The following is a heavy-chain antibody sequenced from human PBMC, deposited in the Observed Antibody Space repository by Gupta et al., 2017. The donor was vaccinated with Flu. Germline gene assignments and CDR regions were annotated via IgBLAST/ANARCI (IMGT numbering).Heavy chain of an antibody. V-gene: IGHV5-51*01. CDR1: YW. Sequence: YWIGWVRQMPGKGLEWMGIIFPGDSDTIYSPAGEGQVTMSADKSITTADLKWSSMKASATXIXYCAIHGGRRAVADEWFDPGGQGTLVT. J-gene: IGHJ5*02. D-gene: IGHD6-19*01. CDR2: IFPGDSDT. CDR3: AIHGGRRAVADEWFDP.